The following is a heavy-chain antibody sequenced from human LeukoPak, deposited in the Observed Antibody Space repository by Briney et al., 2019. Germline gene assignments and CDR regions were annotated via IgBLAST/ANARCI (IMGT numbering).Heavy chain of an antibody. CDR1: GFTFSSYA. D-gene: IGHD1-26*01. CDR3: AKDQWELLLGKNAFDI. CDR2: ISGSGGST. Sequence: GGSLRLSCAASGFTFSSYAMSWVRQAPGKGLEWASAISGSGGSTYYADSVKGRFTISRDNSKNTLYLQMNSLRAEDTAVYYCAKDQWELLLGKNAFDIWGQGTMVTVSS. J-gene: IGHJ3*02. V-gene: IGHV3-23*01.